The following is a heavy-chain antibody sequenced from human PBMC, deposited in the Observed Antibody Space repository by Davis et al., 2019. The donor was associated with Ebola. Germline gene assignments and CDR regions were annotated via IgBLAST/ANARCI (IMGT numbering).Heavy chain of an antibody. CDR2: INAGNGNT. J-gene: IGHJ6*02. CDR1: GGTFSSYA. V-gene: IGHV1-3*01. CDR3: ARESGPSYYYYGMDV. Sequence: ASVKVSCKASGGTFSSYAISWVRQAPGQGLEWMGWINAGNGNTKYSQKFQGRVTITRDTSASTAYMELSSLRSEDTAVYYCARESGPSYYYYGMDVWGQGTTVTVSS.